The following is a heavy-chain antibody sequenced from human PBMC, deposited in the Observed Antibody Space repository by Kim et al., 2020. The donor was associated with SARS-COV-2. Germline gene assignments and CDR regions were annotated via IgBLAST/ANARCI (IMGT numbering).Heavy chain of an antibody. CDR3: AKDLAVRGSWYHY. Sequence: GGSLRLSCAASGFTFSSYAMSWVRQAPGKGLEWVSAISGSGGSTYYADSVKGRFTISRDKSKNTLYLQMNSLRAEDTAVYYCAKDLAVRGSWYHYWGQGTLVTVSS. D-gene: IGHD6-13*01. CDR2: ISGSGGST. V-gene: IGHV3-23*01. J-gene: IGHJ4*02. CDR1: GFTFSSYA.